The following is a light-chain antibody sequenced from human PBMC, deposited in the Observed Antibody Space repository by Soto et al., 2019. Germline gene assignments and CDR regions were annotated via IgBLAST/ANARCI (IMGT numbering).Light chain of an antibody. CDR2: ETS. V-gene: IGLV2-23*01. Sequence: QSALTQPASVSGSPGQSVTISCTGTSSDFGSYKFVSWYQHHPGKVPKVIIYETSKRPSGVSDRFSGSKSGNTASLTISGLQAEDEANYYCFSFTRTNTHLFGSGTKVTVL. CDR1: SSDFGSYKF. CDR3: FSFTRTNTHL. J-gene: IGLJ1*01.